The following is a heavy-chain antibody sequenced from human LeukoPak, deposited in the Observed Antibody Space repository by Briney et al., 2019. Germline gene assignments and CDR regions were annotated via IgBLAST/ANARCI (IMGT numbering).Heavy chain of an antibody. CDR1: GGSFSGYY. CDR3: ARDKYYYGSGSYMVFDI. CDR2: ISHSGGS. D-gene: IGHD3-10*01. Sequence: ETLSLTCAVYGGSFSGYYWSWIRQPPGKGLEWIGDISHSGGSSYNPSLKSRVTMSLDTSKNQFSLKLSSVTAADTAVYYCARDKYYYGSGSYMVFDIWGQGTMVTVSS. J-gene: IGHJ3*02. V-gene: IGHV4-34*01.